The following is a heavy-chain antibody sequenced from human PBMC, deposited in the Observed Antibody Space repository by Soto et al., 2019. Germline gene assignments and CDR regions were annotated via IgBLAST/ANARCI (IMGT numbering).Heavy chain of an antibody. CDR3: ARDSDRYFDWFSPPAGGY. V-gene: IGHV1-18*01. CDR1: GYTFTSYG. CDR2: ISAYNGNT. J-gene: IGHJ4*02. Sequence: GGSVKVSCKASGYTFTSYGISWVRQAPGQGLEWMGWISAYNGNTNYAQKLQGRVTMTTDTSTSTAYMELRSLRSDDTAVYYCARDSDRYFDWFSPPAGGYWGQGTLVTVSS. D-gene: IGHD3-9*01.